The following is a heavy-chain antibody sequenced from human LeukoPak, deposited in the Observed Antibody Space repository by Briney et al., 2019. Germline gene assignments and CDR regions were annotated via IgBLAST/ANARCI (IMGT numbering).Heavy chain of an antibody. CDR2: ISYDGSNK. Sequence: PGRSPRLSCAASGFTFSSYGMHWVRQAPGKGLEWVAVISYDGSNKYYADSVKGRFTISRDNSKNTLYLQMNSLRAEDTAVYYCAKADWNDLVSGSIDYWGQGTLVTVSS. D-gene: IGHD1-1*01. V-gene: IGHV3-30*18. CDR3: AKADWNDLVSGSIDY. J-gene: IGHJ4*02. CDR1: GFTFSSYG.